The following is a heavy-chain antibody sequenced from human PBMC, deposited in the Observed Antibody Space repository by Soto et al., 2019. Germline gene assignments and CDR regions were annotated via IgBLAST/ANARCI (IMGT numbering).Heavy chain of an antibody. CDR1: GFTFPSYV. D-gene: IGHD1-1*01. Sequence: EVQLLVSGGGLVQPGGSLRLTCAASGFTFPSYVMSWARQAPGKGLEWVSTITGSGDDTYYADSVRGPFTISRDNSKSTLYMDMNSLRAEDTAVYYCAKRQLSGGPFHTWGQGTMVTVSS. CDR2: ITGSGDDT. J-gene: IGHJ3*02. CDR3: AKRQLSGGPFHT. V-gene: IGHV3-23*01.